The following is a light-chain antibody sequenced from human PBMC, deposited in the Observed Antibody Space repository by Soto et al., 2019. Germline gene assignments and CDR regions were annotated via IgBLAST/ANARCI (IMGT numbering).Light chain of an antibody. Sequence: EIVMTQSPATLSVSPGERATLSCRASQSVSSNLAWYQQKPGQAPRLLIYGASTRATGIPDRFSGSGSGTEFTLTISSLQSEDFAVYYCQQYDKWPRWTFGQGTKVDIK. J-gene: IGKJ1*01. CDR3: QQYDKWPRWT. V-gene: IGKV3D-15*01. CDR2: GAS. CDR1: QSVSSN.